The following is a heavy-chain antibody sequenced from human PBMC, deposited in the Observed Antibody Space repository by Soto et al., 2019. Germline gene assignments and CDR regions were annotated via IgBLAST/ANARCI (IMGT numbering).Heavy chain of an antibody. CDR1: GFTFSSYG. CDR2: IWYDGSNK. CDR3: ARDPWTALDEFDI. J-gene: IGHJ3*02. D-gene: IGHD1-1*01. V-gene: IGHV3-33*01. Sequence: GGSLRLSCAASGFTFSSYGMHWVRQAPGKGLEWVAVIWYDGSNKYYADSVKGRFTISRDNSKNTLYLQMNSLRAEDTAVYYCARDPWTALDEFDIWGQGTMVTVSS.